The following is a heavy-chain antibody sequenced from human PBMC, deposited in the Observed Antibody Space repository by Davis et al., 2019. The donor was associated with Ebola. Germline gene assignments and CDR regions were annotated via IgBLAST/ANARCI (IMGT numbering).Heavy chain of an antibody. J-gene: IGHJ5*02. V-gene: IGHV4-34*01. CDR1: GGSFSGYY. Sequence: MPSETLSLTCAVYGGSFSGYYWSWIRQPPGKGLEWIGEINHSGSTNYNPSLKSRVTISVDTSKNQFSLKLRSVTAADTAVYYCTRAKIYASGTRGFDPWGQGTLVAVSS. D-gene: IGHD3-10*01. CDR2: INHSGST. CDR3: TRAKIYASGTRGFDP.